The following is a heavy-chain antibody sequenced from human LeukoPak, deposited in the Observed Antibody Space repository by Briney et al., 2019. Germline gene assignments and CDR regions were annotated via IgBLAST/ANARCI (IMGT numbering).Heavy chain of an antibody. CDR1: GFTFSSYA. J-gene: IGHJ4*02. CDR3: ARESNSGWYRLDH. Sequence: GGSLRLSCAASGFTFSSYAMNWVRQAPGKGLEWVSVISGSGGSTSYADSVKGRFTISRDNAKNSLYLQMNSLRAEDTAVYYCARESNSGWYRLDHWGQGALVTVSS. D-gene: IGHD6-19*01. CDR2: ISGSGGST. V-gene: IGHV3-23*01.